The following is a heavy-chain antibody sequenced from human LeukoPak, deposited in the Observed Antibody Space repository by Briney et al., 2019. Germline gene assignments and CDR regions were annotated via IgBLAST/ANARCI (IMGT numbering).Heavy chain of an antibody. Sequence: PSETLSLTCTVSGSSVSNYSWSWIRQPPGKGLEWIGYFHYSGTTNYNPSPKSRVITSVDTSKNQFSLKLSSVTAADTAVYYCARHRGSTGGAFDIWGQGTMVTVSS. D-gene: IGHD1-26*01. CDR2: FHYSGTT. V-gene: IGHV4-59*02. J-gene: IGHJ3*02. CDR1: GSSVSNYS. CDR3: ARHRGSTGGAFDI.